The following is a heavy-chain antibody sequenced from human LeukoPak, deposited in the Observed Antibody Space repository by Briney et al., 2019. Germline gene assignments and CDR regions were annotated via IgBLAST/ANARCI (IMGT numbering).Heavy chain of an antibody. CDR3: VRDVSYGAFDI. D-gene: IGHD3-10*01. CDR2: LSWNADIT. V-gene: IGHV3-20*04. CDR1: GFAFDDHG. Sequence: GGSLGLSCVASGFAFDDHGMNWVRQAPGKGLEWVSGLSWNADITTYAHSVRGRFAVSRDNAKNSLYLQMNSLSVEDTALYYCVRDVSYGAFDIWGQGTRVTVSS. J-gene: IGHJ3*02.